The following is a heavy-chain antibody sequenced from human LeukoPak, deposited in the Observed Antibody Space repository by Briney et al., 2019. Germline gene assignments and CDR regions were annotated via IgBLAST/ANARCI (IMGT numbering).Heavy chain of an antibody. J-gene: IGHJ4*02. Sequence: PGGSLRLSCAASGFTFSSYSMNWVRQAPGKGLEWVSSISSSSSYIYYADSVKGRFTISRDNAKNSLYLQMNSLRSEDTAVYYCARPPHDDILTLPSPYYFDYWGQGTLVTVSS. V-gene: IGHV3-21*01. CDR1: GFTFSSYS. CDR2: ISSSSSYI. D-gene: IGHD3-9*01. CDR3: ARPPHDDILTLPSPYYFDY.